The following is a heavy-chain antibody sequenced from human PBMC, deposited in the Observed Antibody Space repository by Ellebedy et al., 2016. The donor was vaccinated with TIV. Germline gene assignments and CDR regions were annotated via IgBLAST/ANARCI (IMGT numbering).Heavy chain of an antibody. Sequence: SETLSLXXGVSGGSFSTYYWIWIRQPPGKGLEWIGAIDDSGSTNYSPSLRSRATMSIDTSKNQFSLKLGSVTAADTAVYYCARGRLYNYIWGTSAPYYWGQGTLVTVSS. CDR3: ARGRLYNYIWGTSAPYY. V-gene: IGHV4-34*01. CDR1: GGSFSTYY. D-gene: IGHD3-16*01. J-gene: IGHJ4*02. CDR2: IDDSGST.